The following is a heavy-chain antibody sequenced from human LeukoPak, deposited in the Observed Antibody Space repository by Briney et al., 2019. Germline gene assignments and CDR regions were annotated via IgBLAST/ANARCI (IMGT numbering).Heavy chain of an antibody. CDR3: ARDSRSSTPFDY. CDR2: ISSSSSYI. J-gene: IGHJ4*02. Sequence: GGSLRLSCAASGFTFSSYSMNWVRQAPGKGLEWVSSISSSSSYIYYADSVKGRFTISRDNAKNSLYLQMNSLRAEDTAVYYCARDSRSSTPFDYWSQGTLVTVSS. V-gene: IGHV3-21*01. D-gene: IGHD6-13*01. CDR1: GFTFSSYS.